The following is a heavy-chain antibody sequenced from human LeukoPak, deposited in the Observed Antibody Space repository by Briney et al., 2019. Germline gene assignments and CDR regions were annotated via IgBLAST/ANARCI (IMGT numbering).Heavy chain of an antibody. V-gene: IGHV3-30*04. D-gene: IGHD2-2*01. J-gene: IGHJ4*02. CDR2: ISYDGSYK. Sequence: GRSLRLSCAASGFIFSKYAMHWVRQAPGKGLEWVAFISYDGSYKHFADSVRGRFTISRDNSKNTLYLQMNSLNPEDTAVYYCASGDYQFDYWGQGTLVTVSS. CDR3: ASGDYQFDY. CDR1: GFIFSKYA.